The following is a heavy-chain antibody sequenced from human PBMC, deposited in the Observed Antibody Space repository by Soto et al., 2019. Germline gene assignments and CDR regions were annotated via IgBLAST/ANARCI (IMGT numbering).Heavy chain of an antibody. V-gene: IGHV1-2*02. Sequence: QEQLVQSGAEVKKPGASVKVSCKASGYTFSGYYIHWLRQAPGQGLEWMGWINPNSGGTNYAQKLQGRVTMTTDTSTSTAYMELRSLRSDDTAVYYCARDSSSWPIDYWGQGTLVTVSS. D-gene: IGHD6-13*01. J-gene: IGHJ4*02. CDR1: GYTFSGYY. CDR3: ARDSSSWPIDY. CDR2: INPNSGGT.